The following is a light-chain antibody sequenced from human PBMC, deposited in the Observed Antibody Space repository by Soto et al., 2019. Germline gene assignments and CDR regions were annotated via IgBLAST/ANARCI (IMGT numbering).Light chain of an antibody. CDR3: QQFGSSRVT. CDR2: GAS. J-gene: IGKJ5*01. V-gene: IGKV3-20*01. Sequence: EIVLTQSPGTLSLSPGERATLSCRASQSVSSSYLAWYQQKPGQAPRLLIYGASSRATGIPDRFSGSGSGKNLTVTIRRLEPDDFAVFTGQQFGSSRVTFGQGTRREIK. CDR1: QSVSSSY.